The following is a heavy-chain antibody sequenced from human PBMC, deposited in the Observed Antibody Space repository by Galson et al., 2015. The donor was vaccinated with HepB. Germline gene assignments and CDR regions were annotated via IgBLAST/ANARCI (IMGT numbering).Heavy chain of an antibody. CDR2: IYSGGST. Sequence: SLRLSCAASGFTVSSNYMSWVRQAPGKGLEWVSVIYSGGSTYYADSVKGRFTISRDNSKNTLYLQMNSVRAEDTAVYYCARKVGSGYFNYYYYGMDVWVQGTTVTVSS. J-gene: IGHJ6*02. D-gene: IGHD3-22*01. V-gene: IGHV3-53*01. CDR1: GFTVSSNY. CDR3: ARKVGSGYFNYYYYGMDV.